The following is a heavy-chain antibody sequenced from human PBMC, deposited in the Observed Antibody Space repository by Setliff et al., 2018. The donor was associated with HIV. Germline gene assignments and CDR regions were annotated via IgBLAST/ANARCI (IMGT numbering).Heavy chain of an antibody. CDR2: IYYNGTT. D-gene: IGHD3-10*01. J-gene: IGHJ4*02. Sequence: SETLSLTCTVSGDSISSQDWTWIRQPPGRGLEWIGHIYYNGTTNYNPSIKSRVTISVDTSKNQFSLKLSSVTTADTAVYYCARVILAGRFKTYFFDSWGQGTLVTVSS. CDR3: ARVILAGRFKTYFFDS. CDR1: GDSISSQD. V-gene: IGHV4-59*11.